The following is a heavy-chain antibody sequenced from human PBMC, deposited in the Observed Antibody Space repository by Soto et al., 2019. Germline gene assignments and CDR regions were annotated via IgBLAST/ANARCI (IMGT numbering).Heavy chain of an antibody. CDR3: AREVEVAAVYYGMDV. Sequence: RASVKVSCKASGGTFSSYAISWVRQAPGQGLEWMGGIIPIFGTANYAQKFQGRVTITADESTSTAYMELSSLRSEDTAVYYCAREVEVAAVYYGMDVWGQGTTVTVSS. V-gene: IGHV1-69*13. CDR1: GGTFSSYA. CDR2: IIPIFGTA. J-gene: IGHJ6*02. D-gene: IGHD6-13*01.